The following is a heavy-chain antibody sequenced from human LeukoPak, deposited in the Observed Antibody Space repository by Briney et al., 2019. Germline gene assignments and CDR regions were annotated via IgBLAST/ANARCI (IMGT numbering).Heavy chain of an antibody. Sequence: SETLSLTCAVYGGSFSGYYWSWIRQPPGKGLEWIGEINHSGSTNYNPSLKSRVTISVDTSKNQFSLKLSSVTAADTAVYYCARARGDWGHYYYYMDVWGKGTTVTVSS. V-gene: IGHV4-34*01. J-gene: IGHJ6*03. CDR3: ARARGDWGHYYYYMDV. CDR2: INHSGST. CDR1: GGSFSGYY. D-gene: IGHD2-21*02.